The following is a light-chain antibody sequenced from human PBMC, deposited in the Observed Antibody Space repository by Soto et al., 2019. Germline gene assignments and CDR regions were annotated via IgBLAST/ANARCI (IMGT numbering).Light chain of an antibody. CDR1: SSDVGGYNY. V-gene: IGLV2-14*03. Sequence: QSVLTQPASVSGSPGQSITISCTGTSSDVGGYNYVSWYQQHPGKAPKLMIYDVSNRPSGVSNRFSGSKSGNTASLTISGLQSEDEGDYSCSSYTSSSTLVVFGGGTKLTVL. CDR2: DVS. CDR3: SSYTSSSTLVV. J-gene: IGLJ2*01.